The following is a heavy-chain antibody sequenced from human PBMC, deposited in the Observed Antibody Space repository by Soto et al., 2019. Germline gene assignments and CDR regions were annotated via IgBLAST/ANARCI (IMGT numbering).Heavy chain of an antibody. J-gene: IGHJ4*02. CDR3: ERIMVRGVTGGPLVFDY. Sequence: SGPTLVNPTETLTLTCTVSGFSLSNARMGVSWIRQPPGKALEWLAHIFSKDEESYSTSLKSRLTISKDTSKSQVVLTMTNMDTVDTATHDWERIMVRGVTGGPLVFDYGGQGTRVT. CDR1: GFSLSNARMG. V-gene: IGHV2-26*01. CDR2: IFSKDEE. D-gene: IGHD3-10*01.